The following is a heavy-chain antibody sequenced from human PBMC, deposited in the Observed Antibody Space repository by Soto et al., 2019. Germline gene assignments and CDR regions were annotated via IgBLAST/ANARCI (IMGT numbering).Heavy chain of an antibody. J-gene: IGHJ4*02. D-gene: IGHD3-16*02. V-gene: IGHV1-3*01. CDR2: INAGNGNT. CDR3: ARGLSLLHGSQTIHF. Sequence: AAGKVACKASGYTFTSYAMHWVRQAPGQRIEWMGWINAGNGNTKYSQKFQGRVTITRDTSASTAYMELSSLRSEDTAVYYCARGLSLLHGSQTIHFWGQGTLLT. CDR1: GYTFTSYA.